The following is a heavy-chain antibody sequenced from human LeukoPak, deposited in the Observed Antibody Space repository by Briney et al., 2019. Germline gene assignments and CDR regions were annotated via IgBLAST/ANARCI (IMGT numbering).Heavy chain of an antibody. Sequence: SETLSLTCTVSGGSISSYYWSWIRQPAGKGLEWIGRIYSSGSTNYNPSLKSRVTMSVDTSKNQFSLKLSSVTAADTAMYYCAGEYRRRDWFDPWGQGTLVTVSS. J-gene: IGHJ5*02. D-gene: IGHD1-26*01. CDR1: GGSISSYY. V-gene: IGHV4-4*07. CDR3: AGEYRRRDWFDP. CDR2: IYSSGST.